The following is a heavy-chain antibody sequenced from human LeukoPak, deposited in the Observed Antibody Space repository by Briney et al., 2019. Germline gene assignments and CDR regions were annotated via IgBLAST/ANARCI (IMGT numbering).Heavy chain of an antibody. J-gene: IGHJ6*02. CDR1: GYTFTSYA. V-gene: IGHV1-3*01. Sequence: GASVKVSCKASGYTFTSYAMHWVRQAPGQRLEWMGWINAGNGNTKYSQKFQGRVTITRDTSASTAYMELSSLRSGDTAVYYCARVSAAGTRYYYYYGMDVWGQGTTVTVSS. D-gene: IGHD6-13*01. CDR3: ARVSAAGTRYYYYYGMDV. CDR2: INAGNGNT.